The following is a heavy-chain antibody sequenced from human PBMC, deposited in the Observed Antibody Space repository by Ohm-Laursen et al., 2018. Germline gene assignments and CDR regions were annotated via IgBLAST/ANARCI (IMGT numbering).Heavy chain of an antibody. D-gene: IGHD4-17*01. V-gene: IGHV1-8*01. CDR1: GYTFTSYD. CDR3: ARVDYGDLFDP. CDR2: MKPNSGST. Sequence: GSSVKVSCKVSGYTFTSYDINWVRQAAGQGLEWVGWMKPNSGSTGYAQTFQGRVTMTRNTSRSTAYMELSSLRSEDTAVYYCARVDYGDLFDPWGQGTLVTVSS. J-gene: IGHJ5*02.